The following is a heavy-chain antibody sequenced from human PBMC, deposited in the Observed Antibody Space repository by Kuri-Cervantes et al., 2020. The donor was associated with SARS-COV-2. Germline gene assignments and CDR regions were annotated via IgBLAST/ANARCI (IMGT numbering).Heavy chain of an antibody. V-gene: IGHV3-33*01. Sequence: GESLKISCAASGFTFSSYGMHWVRQAPGKGLEWVAVIWYDGSNKYCADSVKGRFTISRDNSKNALYLQMNSLRAEDTAVYYCARGIAARRGYYYYGMDVWGQGTTVTVSS. J-gene: IGHJ6*02. CDR1: GFTFSSYG. CDR3: ARGIAARRGYYYYGMDV. D-gene: IGHD6-6*01. CDR2: IWYDGSNK.